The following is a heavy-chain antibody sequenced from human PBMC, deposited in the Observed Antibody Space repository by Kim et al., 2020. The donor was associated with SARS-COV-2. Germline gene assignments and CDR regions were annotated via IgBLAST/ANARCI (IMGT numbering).Heavy chain of an antibody. CDR1: GYRFTNYA. V-gene: IGHV1-18*01. J-gene: IGHJ5*02. CDR2: ISGYNGNT. D-gene: IGHD3-10*01. CDR3: AREFPTIIRGVYHNWFDP. Sequence: ASVKVSCKASGYRFTNYAISWVRQAPGQGLEWMGWISGYNGNTNYAEKVQGRVTVTTDTSTNTAYMELRSLRSDDTAVYYCAREFPTIIRGVYHNWFDPWGQGTLVTVSS.